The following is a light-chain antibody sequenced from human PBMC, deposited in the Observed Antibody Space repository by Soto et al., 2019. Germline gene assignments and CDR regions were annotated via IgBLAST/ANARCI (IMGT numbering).Light chain of an antibody. CDR2: EVT. CDR1: SSDIGNYKY. V-gene: IGLV2-8*01. CDR3: SSFAGSNSVL. Sequence: QSVLTQPPSASGSPGQSVTISCTGTSSDIGNYKYVSWYQQHPGKAPKLMIYEVTKRPSGVPDRFSGSKSGNTASLTVSGLQDEDEADYYCSSFAGSNSVLFGGGTKLTVL. J-gene: IGLJ2*01.